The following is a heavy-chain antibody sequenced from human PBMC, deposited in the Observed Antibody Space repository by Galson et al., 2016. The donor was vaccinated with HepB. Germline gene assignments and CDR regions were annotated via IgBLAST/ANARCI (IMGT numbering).Heavy chain of an antibody. CDR2: IYSGGDT. Sequence: SLRLSCAVSGFTVSSKYMSWVRQAPGKGLQWVSIIYSGGDTYSADSVKGRFTVSRDNSQNTLYLQMNSLRVEDTAFYYRASVVAVAGGVGFAYWGQGTLVTVSS. CDR1: GFTVSSKY. CDR3: ASVVAVAGGVGFAY. J-gene: IGHJ4*02. D-gene: IGHD6-19*01. V-gene: IGHV3-53*01.